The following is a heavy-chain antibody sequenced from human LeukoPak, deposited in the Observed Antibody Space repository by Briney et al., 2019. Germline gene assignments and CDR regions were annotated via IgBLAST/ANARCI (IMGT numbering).Heavy chain of an antibody. J-gene: IGHJ4*02. CDR1: GFTFSSYE. CDR2: ISSSRTT. V-gene: IGHV3-48*03. D-gene: IGHD1-26*01. CDR3: ARLSRSGGTTIPYFDS. Sequence: PGGSLRLSCAASGFTFSSYEMNWVRQAPGKGLEWVSYISSSRTTYYADSVKARFTFSRDNAKNSLYLQMNSLRAEDTAVYYCARLSRSGGTTIPYFDSWGQGTLVTVSS.